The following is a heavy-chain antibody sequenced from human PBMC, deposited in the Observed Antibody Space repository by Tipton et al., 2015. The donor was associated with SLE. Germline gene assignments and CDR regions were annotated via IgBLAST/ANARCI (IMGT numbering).Heavy chain of an antibody. CDR1: GGSISSGGHY. CDR3: ARGMVTWRGAILGVDV. V-gene: IGHV4-31*10. CDR2: IYDSGSA. J-gene: IGHJ6*02. D-gene: IGHD2-21*02. Sequence: TLSLTCSVSGGSISSGGHYWNWIRQHPGKGLEWIGCIYDSGSASYNPSLKSRVTISVDPAKNQFSLKLTSVTAADTAVYYCARGMVTWRGAILGVDVWGQGTTVNVSS.